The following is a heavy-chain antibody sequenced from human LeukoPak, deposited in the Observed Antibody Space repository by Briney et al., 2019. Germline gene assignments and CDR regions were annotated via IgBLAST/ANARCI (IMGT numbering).Heavy chain of an antibody. D-gene: IGHD4-17*01. V-gene: IGHV3-11*03. CDR2: ISSSSSYT. J-gene: IGHJ4*02. CDR1: GFTFSDYY. CDR3: ARLHDYGDYFDY. Sequence: TAGGSLRLSCAASGFTFSDYYMSWIRQAPGKGLEWVSYISSSSSYTNYADSVKGRFTISRDNAKNSLYLQMNSLRAEDTAVYYCARLHDYGDYFDYWGQGTLVTVSS.